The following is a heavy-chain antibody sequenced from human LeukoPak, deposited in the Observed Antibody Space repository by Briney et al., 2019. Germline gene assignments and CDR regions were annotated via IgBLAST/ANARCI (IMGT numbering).Heavy chain of an antibody. CDR1: GFTFSRYW. J-gene: IGHJ4*02. D-gene: IGHD3-10*01. V-gene: IGHV3-74*03. Sequence: GGSLRLSCAASGFTFSRYWMQWVRQAPGKGLVWVSHIVSDRSSTTYADSVKGRFTTSRDNAKNTLYLRMNSLRAEDTAVYYCVRDNYGVDYWGQGTLVTVSS. CDR3: VRDNYGVDY. CDR2: IVSDRSST.